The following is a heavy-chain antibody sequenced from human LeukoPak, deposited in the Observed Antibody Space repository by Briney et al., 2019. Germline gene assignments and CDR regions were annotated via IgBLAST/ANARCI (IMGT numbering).Heavy chain of an antibody. CDR1: GFTFSSYA. CDR2: ISASGGNT. V-gene: IGHV3-23*01. J-gene: IGHJ2*01. D-gene: IGHD4-17*01. CDR3: ATLYGDYNWYFDL. Sequence: GGSLRLSCVASGFTFSSYAMSWVRQAPGKGLEWVSGISASGGNTYYADSVKGRFTVSRDNSKNTLFLQMNSLRAEDTAVYYCATLYGDYNWYFDLWGRGTLVTVSS.